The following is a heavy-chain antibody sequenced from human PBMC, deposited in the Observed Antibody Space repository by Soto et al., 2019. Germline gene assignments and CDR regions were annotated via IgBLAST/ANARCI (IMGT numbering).Heavy chain of an antibody. CDR1: GFNFKAYG. CDR3: AVGGGDLSLTPFDY. J-gene: IGHJ4*02. CDR2: ISTDGTNQ. V-gene: IGHV3-30-3*01. D-gene: IGHD3-16*02. Sequence: GGSLRLSCVASGFNFKAYGMHWVRQAPGKGLEWVAVISTDGTNQHHADSVKGRFTISRDNFKNTLYLQMNSLRPEDTAVYFCAVGGGDLSLTPFDYWGQGTLVTVSS.